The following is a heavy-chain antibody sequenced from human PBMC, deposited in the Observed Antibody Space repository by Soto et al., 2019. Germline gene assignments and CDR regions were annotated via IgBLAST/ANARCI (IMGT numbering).Heavy chain of an antibody. CDR1: GFTFSDYY. CDR2: ISSSSSYT. CDR3: AKLSIAALLY. J-gene: IGHJ4*02. D-gene: IGHD6-6*01. V-gene: IGHV3-11*06. Sequence: PGGSLRLSCAASGFTFSDYYMSWIRQAPGKGLEWVSYISSSSSYTNYADSVKGRFTISRDNAKNSLYLQMNSLRAEDTAVYYCAKLSIAALLYWGQGTLVTVSS.